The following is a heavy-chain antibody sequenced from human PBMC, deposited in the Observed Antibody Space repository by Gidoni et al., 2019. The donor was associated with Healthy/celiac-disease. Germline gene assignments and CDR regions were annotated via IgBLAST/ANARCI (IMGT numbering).Heavy chain of an antibody. Sequence: EVQLVESGGGLVQPGGSLRISCAASGFTFSSYSMNWVRQAPGKGLEWVSSISSSSSTIYYADSVKGRFTISRDNDKNSLYLQMNSLRDEDTAVYYCARGGYYEHSVGYGMDVWGQGTTVTVSS. CDR2: ISSSSSTI. D-gene: IGHD3-22*01. J-gene: IGHJ6*02. CDR1: GFTFSSYS. V-gene: IGHV3-48*02. CDR3: ARGGYYEHSVGYGMDV.